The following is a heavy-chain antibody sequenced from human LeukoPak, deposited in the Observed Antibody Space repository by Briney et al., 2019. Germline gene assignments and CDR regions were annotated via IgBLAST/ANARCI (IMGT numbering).Heavy chain of an antibody. D-gene: IGHD3-10*01. J-gene: IGHJ4*02. CDR1: GYTLTELS. CDR3: ATDTSMVRGVIFHY. Sequence: GASVKVSCKFSGYTLTELSMHWVRQAPGKGLEWMGGFDPEDGETIYAQKFQGRVTMTEDTSTDAAYMELSSLRSKDTAVYYCATDTSMVRGVIFHYWGQGTLVTVSS. V-gene: IGHV1-24*01. CDR2: FDPEDGET.